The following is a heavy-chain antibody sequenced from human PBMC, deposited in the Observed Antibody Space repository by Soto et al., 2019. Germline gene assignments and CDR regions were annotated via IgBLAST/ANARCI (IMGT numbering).Heavy chain of an antibody. D-gene: IGHD6-13*01. CDR1: GGSISSSSYY. CDR2: IYYSGST. V-gene: IGHV4-39*01. Sequence: SETLSLTCTVSGGSISSSSYYWGWIRQPPGKGLEWIGSIYYSGSTYYNPSLKSRVTISVDTSKNQFSLKLSSVTAADTAVYYCARRSSSCIDFWGQAILVSVSS. CDR3: ARRSSSCIDF. J-gene: IGHJ4*02.